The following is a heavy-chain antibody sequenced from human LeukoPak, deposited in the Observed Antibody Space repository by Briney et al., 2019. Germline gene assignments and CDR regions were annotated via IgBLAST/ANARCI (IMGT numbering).Heavy chain of an antibody. V-gene: IGHV3-23*01. J-gene: IGHJ4*02. Sequence: GGSLRLFCAASGFPFSRYAMSWVRQAPGKGLEWVSAISGSGGSTYYADSVKGRFTISRDNSKNTLYLQMNSLRAEDTAVYYCAKLDSSAVDYWGQGTLVTVSS. CDR3: AKLDSSAVDY. CDR2: ISGSGGST. D-gene: IGHD6-25*01. CDR1: GFPFSRYA.